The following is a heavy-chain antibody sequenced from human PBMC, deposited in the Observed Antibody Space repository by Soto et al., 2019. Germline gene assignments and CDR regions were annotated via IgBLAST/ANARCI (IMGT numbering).Heavy chain of an antibody. V-gene: IGHV5-51*01. D-gene: IGHD3-10*01. CDR3: TRYYSGSGSFYNLLDY. CDR1: GYNFINYW. Sequence: GESLKISCEGSGYNFINYWIARVRQMPGESLEWMGIIYPGDSKTRYSPSFQGQVTISADKSISTAYLQWNSLKASDTAMYYCTRYYSGSGSFYNLLDYWGQGTLVTVSS. CDR2: IYPGDSKT. J-gene: IGHJ4*02.